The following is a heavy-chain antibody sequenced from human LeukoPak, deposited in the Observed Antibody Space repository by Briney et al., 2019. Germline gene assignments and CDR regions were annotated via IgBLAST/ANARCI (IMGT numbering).Heavy chain of an antibody. D-gene: IGHD3-10*01. CDR3: AKVGITMVRGVSYFDY. V-gene: IGHV3-23*01. Sequence: TGGSLRLSCAASGFTFSSYAMSWVRQAPGTGLEWVSAISGSGGSTYYADSVKGRFTISRDNSKNTLYLQMNSLRAEDTAVYYCAKVGITMVRGVSYFDYWGQGTLVTVSS. J-gene: IGHJ4*02. CDR1: GFTFSSYA. CDR2: ISGSGGST.